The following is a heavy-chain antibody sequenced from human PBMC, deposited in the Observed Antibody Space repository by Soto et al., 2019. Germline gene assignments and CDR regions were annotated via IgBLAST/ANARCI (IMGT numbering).Heavy chain of an antibody. CDR2: ISPHNGDT. Sequence: RASVKTSCKTSGYTFSRIGISWGRQAPGQGLEWAGWISPHNGDTYYVQRLQGRVTMTTDTSTSTAYMELRSLRSDDTAVYFCARDLDGSGNYYTKYWGQGTLVTVSS. CDR3: ARDLDGSGNYYTKY. D-gene: IGHD3-10*01. CDR1: GYTFSRIG. J-gene: IGHJ4*02. V-gene: IGHV1-18*01.